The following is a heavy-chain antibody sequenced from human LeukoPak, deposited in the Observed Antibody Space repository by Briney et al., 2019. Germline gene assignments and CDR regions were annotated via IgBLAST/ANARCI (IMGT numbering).Heavy chain of an antibody. Sequence: ASVKVSCKASGYTFTSYAMNWVRQAPGQGLEWMGWINTDTGNPTYAQGFTGWLVFSLDTSVSTAYLQISSLKAEDTAVYYCARDLSPSGYCSGGSCYSFDYWGQGTLVTVSS. CDR3: ARDLSPSGYCSGGSCYSFDY. J-gene: IGHJ4*02. V-gene: IGHV7-4-1*02. CDR2: INTDTGNP. CDR1: GYTFTSYA. D-gene: IGHD2-15*01.